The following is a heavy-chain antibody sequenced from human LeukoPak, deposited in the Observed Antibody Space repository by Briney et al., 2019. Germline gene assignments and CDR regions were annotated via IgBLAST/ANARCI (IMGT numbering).Heavy chain of an antibody. Sequence: SVKVSCKASGGTFSSYAISWVRQAPGQGLEWMGGIIPIFGTSTYAQKFQGRVTITTDESTSTVYMELRSLRSEDTAVYYCARTPKDHSSGWYGGEPPQTSLDYWGQGTLVTVSS. CDR1: GGTFSSYA. D-gene: IGHD6-19*01. J-gene: IGHJ4*02. CDR2: IIPIFGTS. CDR3: ARTPKDHSSGWYGGEPPQTSLDY. V-gene: IGHV1-69*05.